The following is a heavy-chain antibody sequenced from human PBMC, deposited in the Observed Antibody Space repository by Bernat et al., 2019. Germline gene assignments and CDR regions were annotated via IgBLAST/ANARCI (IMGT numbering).Heavy chain of an antibody. V-gene: IGHV3-23*04. Sequence: EVQLVESGGGLVQPGGSLRLSCAASGFTFSSYAMNWVRQTPGKGLEWVSAIGGNGDDTYYADSVKGRFTISRDNSKDTVYLQMNSLRAEDTAVYYCAKVRSIAAAGTDLYYFDYWGQGTLVTVSS. J-gene: IGHJ4*02. D-gene: IGHD6-13*01. CDR3: AKVRSIAAAGTDLYYFDY. CDR1: GFTFSSYA. CDR2: IGGNGDDT.